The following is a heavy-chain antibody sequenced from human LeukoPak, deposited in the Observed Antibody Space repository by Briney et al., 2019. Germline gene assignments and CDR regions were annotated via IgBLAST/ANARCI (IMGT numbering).Heavy chain of an antibody. CDR3: ARGQQQLVHAFDI. V-gene: IGHV4-38-2*02. CDR1: GYSISSGYY. Sequence: TSETLSLTCTVSGYSISSGYYWGWIRQPPGKGLEWIGSIYHSGSTYYNPSLKSRVTISVDTSKNQFSLKLSSVTAADTAVYCCARGQQQLVHAFDIWGQGTMVTVSS. D-gene: IGHD6-13*01. CDR2: IYHSGST. J-gene: IGHJ3*02.